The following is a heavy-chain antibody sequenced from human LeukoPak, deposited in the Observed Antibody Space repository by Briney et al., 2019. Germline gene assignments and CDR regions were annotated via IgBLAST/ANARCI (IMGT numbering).Heavy chain of an antibody. D-gene: IGHD3-9*01. CDR2: IYYSGST. CDR3: ARSSGKLRYFDWLGAFDI. Sequence: SETLSLTCTVSGGSISSSSYYWGWIRQPPGKGLEWIGSIYYSGSTYYNPSLKSRVTISVDTSKNQFSLKLSSVTAADTAVYYCARSSGKLRYFDWLGAFDIWGQGTMVTVPS. V-gene: IGHV4-39*01. J-gene: IGHJ3*02. CDR1: GGSISSSSYY.